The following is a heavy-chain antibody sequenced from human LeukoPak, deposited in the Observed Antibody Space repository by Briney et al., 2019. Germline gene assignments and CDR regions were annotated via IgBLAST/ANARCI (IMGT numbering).Heavy chain of an antibody. CDR1: GGSFSGYY. Sequence: SETLSLTCAVYGGSFSGYYWSWIRQPPGKGLEWIGEINHSGSTNYNPSLKSRVTISVDTSKNQFSLKLSSVTAADTAVYYCARKPDFLNNWFDPWGQGTTVTVSS. J-gene: IGHJ5*01. V-gene: IGHV4-34*09. CDR3: ARKPDFLNNWFDP. CDR2: INHSGST.